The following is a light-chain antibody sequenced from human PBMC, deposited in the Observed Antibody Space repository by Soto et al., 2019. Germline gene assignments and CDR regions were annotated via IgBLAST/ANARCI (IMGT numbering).Light chain of an antibody. J-gene: IGKJ1*01. V-gene: IGKV3-11*01. Sequence: EGVLTQSPATLSLSPGERATLSCRASQSIATYLAWYQQKPGRAPSLLIFDASNRATGIPARFSGSGSGTDFTLTISSLEPEDFATYYCQQRSRWPPTLGHGTKVDIK. CDR1: QSIATY. CDR2: DAS. CDR3: QQRSRWPPT.